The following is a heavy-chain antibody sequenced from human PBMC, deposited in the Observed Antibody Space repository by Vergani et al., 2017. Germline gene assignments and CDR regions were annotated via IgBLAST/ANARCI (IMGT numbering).Heavy chain of an antibody. CDR2: INPSGGST. D-gene: IGHD4-23*01. CDR1: GYTFTSYY. J-gene: IGHJ4*02. V-gene: IGHV1-46*01. CDR3: ASADYSGNLPWDY. Sequence: QVQLVQSGAEVKKPGASAKVSCKASGYTFTSYYMHWVRQAPGQGLEWMGIINPSGGSTSYAQKFQGRVTMTRDTSTSTVYMELSSLRSEDTAVYYCASADYSGNLPWDYWGQGTLVTVSS.